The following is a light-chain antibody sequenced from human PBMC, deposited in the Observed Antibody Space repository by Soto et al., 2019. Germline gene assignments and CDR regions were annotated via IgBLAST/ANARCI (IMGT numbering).Light chain of an antibody. Sequence: QSALTQPASVSGSPGQSITISCTGTSSDVGGYKYVPWYQQHPGKAPKLMIYEVSNRPSGVSNRFSGSKSGNTASLTISGLQAEDEADYYCSSYTSSSTPYVFGTGTKVTV. CDR3: SSYTSSSTPYV. CDR1: SSDVGGYKY. J-gene: IGLJ1*01. CDR2: EVS. V-gene: IGLV2-14*01.